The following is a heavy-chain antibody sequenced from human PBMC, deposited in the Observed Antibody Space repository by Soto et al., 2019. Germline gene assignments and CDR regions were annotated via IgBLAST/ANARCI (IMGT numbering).Heavy chain of an antibody. D-gene: IGHD5-12*01. CDR1: GYTLTSYD. CDR2: MNPNSGNT. J-gene: IGHJ6*03. CDR3: ARGLFLAPYYYYMDV. Sequence: GASVKVSCKASGYTLTSYDINWVRQATGQGLEWMGWMNPNSGNTGYAQKFQGRVTMTRNTSISTAYMELSSLRSEDTAVYYCARGLFLAPYYYYMDVWGKGTTVTVSS. V-gene: IGHV1-8*01.